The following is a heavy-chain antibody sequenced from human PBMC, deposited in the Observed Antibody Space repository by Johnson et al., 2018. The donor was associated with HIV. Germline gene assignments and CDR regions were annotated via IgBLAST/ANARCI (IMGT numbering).Heavy chain of an antibody. Sequence: VQLVESGGVLVQPGGSLRLSCAASGFTFSSYAMSWVRQAPGKGLEWVSAISGSGGSTYYADSVKGRFTISRDNSKNTLYLQMNSLRAEDTAVHYCAKEGTLWFGELYDAFDIWGQGTMVTVSS. J-gene: IGHJ3*02. V-gene: IGHV3-23*04. CDR3: AKEGTLWFGELYDAFDI. CDR2: ISGSGGST. D-gene: IGHD3-10*01. CDR1: GFTFSSYA.